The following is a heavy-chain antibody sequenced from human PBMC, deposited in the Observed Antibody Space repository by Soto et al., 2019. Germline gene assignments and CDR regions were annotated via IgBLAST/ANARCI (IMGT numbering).Heavy chain of an antibody. Sequence: PSETLSLTCTVSGGSISSSSYYWGWIRQPPGKGLEWIGSIYYSGSTYYNPSLKSRVTISVDTSKNQFSLKLSTVTAADTAVYYCARLRGVYAAMSYYYYGMEVWGQGTTVTVSS. V-gene: IGHV4-39*01. CDR3: ARLRGVYAAMSYYYYGMEV. D-gene: IGHD2-2*01. CDR2: IYYSGST. CDR1: GGSISSSSYY. J-gene: IGHJ6*02.